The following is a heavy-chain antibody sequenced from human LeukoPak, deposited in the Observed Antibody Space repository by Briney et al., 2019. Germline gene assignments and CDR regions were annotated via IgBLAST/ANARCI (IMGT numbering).Heavy chain of an antibody. CDR2: ISSSSSYI. CDR3: ARASRGDTAMGLDY. J-gene: IGHJ4*02. D-gene: IGHD5-18*01. Sequence: GGSLRLSCAASGFTFSSYSMNWVRQAPGKGLEWVSSISSSSSYIYYADSVKGRFTISRDNAKNSLYLQMNSLRAEDTAVYYCARASRGDTAMGLDYWGQGTLVTVSS. CDR1: GFTFSSYS. V-gene: IGHV3-21*01.